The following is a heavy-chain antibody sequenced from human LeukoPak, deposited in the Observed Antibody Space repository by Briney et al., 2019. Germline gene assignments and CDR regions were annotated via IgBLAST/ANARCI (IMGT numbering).Heavy chain of an antibody. D-gene: IGHD3-10*01. CDR1: GFTFSSYW. CDR3: ARVKVRGVIFDY. CDR2: IKQDGSEK. V-gene: IGHV3-7*03. J-gene: IGHJ4*02. Sequence: GGSLRLSCAASGFTFSSYWMSWVRQPPGKGLEWVANIKQDGSEKYYVDSVKGRFTIARDNAKNSLYLQMNSLRAEDTAVYYCARVKVRGVIFDYWGQGTLVTVSS.